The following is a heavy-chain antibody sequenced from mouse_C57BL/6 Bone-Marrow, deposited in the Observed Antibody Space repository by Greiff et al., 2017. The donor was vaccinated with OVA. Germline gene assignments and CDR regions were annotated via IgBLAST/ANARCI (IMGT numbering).Heavy chain of an antibody. J-gene: IGHJ4*01. V-gene: IGHV1-64*01. CDR3: ARRDYVYAMDY. CDR2: IHPNSGST. D-gene: IGHD1-1*02. Sequence: VQLQQPGAELVKPGASVKLSCKASGYTFTSYWMHWVKQRPGQGLEWIGMIHPNSGSTNYNEKFKSKATLTVDKSSSTAYMQLSSLTSEDSAVYYCARRDYVYAMDYWGQGTSVTVSS. CDR1: GYTFTSYW.